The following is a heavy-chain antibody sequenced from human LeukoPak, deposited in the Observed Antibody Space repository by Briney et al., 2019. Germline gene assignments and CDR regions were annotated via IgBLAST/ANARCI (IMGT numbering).Heavy chain of an antibody. CDR2: IYSDGST. Sequence: GRSLRLSCPPSGLTVTSTYMSWVRQAPGKGLEWVTVIYSDGSTYYADSVKGRFTISRDNSKNTLYLQMNSLRAEDTAVYFCARRPDYGGTPTFDYWGQGTLVTVSS. D-gene: IGHD4-23*01. CDR3: ARRPDYGGTPTFDY. CDR1: GLTVTSTY. J-gene: IGHJ4*02. V-gene: IGHV3-66*01.